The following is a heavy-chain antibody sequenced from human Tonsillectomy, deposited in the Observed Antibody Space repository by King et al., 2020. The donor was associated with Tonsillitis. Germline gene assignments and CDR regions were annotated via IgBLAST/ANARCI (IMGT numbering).Heavy chain of an antibody. CDR3: ARGLRDYYDSSGYFPGLYYYYGMDV. V-gene: IGHV3-33*01. CDR1: GFIYSSYG. D-gene: IGHD3-22*01. J-gene: IGHJ6*02. Sequence: VQLVESGGGVVHPGRSLRLSCAASGFIYSSYGMHWVRQAPGKGLEWVAVIWHDGRKKYYADSVKGRFTISRDNSKNTLYLQMNSLRAEDTAVYYCARGLRDYYDSSGYFPGLYYYYGMDVWGQGTTVTVSS. CDR2: IWHDGRKK.